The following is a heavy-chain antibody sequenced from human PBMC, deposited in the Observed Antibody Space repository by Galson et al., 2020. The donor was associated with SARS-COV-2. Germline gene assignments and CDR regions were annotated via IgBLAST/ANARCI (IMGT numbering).Heavy chain of an antibody. CDR3: ATARPYSSSWYGD. CDR2: PHPEDGET. D-gene: IGHD6-13*01. J-gene: IGHJ4*02. Sequence: PRQAPGPTPTESSLHSVRQPPAHGLARTGGPHPEDGETIYAQKFQGRVTMTEDTSTDTAYMELSSLRSEDTAVYYCATARPYSSSWYGDWGQGTLVTVSS. V-gene: IGHV1-24*01. CDR1: GPTPTESS.